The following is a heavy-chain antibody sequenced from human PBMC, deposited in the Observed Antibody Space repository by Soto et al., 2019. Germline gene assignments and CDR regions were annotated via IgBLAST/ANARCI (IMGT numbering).Heavy chain of an antibody. CDR3: AKDASLNGGNSNGYFDL. V-gene: IGHV4-4*07. CDR2: MYSTGST. Sequence: PSVNPSLTCTVSEGSVSTHYWSWIRQPAGKGLEWIGRMYSTGSTNYNPSLRSRVTMSVGTSRNQFSLTLTSVTAADTAVYYCAKDASLNGGNSNGYFDLWGQGSMVSVSS. J-gene: IGHJ4*02. D-gene: IGHD6-25*01. CDR1: EGSVSTHY.